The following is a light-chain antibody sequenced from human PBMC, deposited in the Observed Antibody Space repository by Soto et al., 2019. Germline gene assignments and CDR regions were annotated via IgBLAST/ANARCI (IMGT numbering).Light chain of an antibody. V-gene: IGKV3-11*01. CDR3: QQLNSYPQT. CDR1: QSVSTY. CDR2: DAS. Sequence: EIVLTQSPATLSLSPGERATLSCRASQSVSTYLAWYQQRPGQAPRLLIYDASYRATDIPPRFSGSGSGTEFTLTISSLQPEDFATYYCQQLNSYPQTFGQGTKLEIK. J-gene: IGKJ2*01.